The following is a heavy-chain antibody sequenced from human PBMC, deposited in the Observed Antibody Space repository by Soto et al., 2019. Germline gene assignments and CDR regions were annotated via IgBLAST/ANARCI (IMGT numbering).Heavy chain of an antibody. CDR2: ISYDGSNK. CDR1: GFTFSSYA. Sequence: QVQLVESGGGVVQPGRSLRLSCAASGFTFSSYAMHWVRQAPGKGLEWVAVISYDGSNKYYADSVKGRFTISRDNSKNTLYRQMNSLRAEDTAVYYCARDRVPDCGGNSAQGYFDYWGQGTLVTVSS. D-gene: IGHD2-21*02. V-gene: IGHV3-30-3*01. CDR3: ARDRVPDCGGNSAQGYFDY. J-gene: IGHJ4*02.